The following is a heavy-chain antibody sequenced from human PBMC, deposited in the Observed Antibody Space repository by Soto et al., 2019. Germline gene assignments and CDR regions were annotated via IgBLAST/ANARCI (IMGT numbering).Heavy chain of an antibody. V-gene: IGHV4-4*07. CDR2: IYSSGAT. Sequence: PSETLSLTCTVAGGSISGFYWSWVRQPAGKGLEWIGRIYSSGATKYNPSLRNRVTMSVDTSTGQYSLNLASMTAADTAVYFCARGPFCGNDCYFDVWGQGTQVTVSS. J-gene: IGHJ4*02. CDR1: GGSISGFY. CDR3: ARGPFCGNDCYFDV. D-gene: IGHD2-21*02.